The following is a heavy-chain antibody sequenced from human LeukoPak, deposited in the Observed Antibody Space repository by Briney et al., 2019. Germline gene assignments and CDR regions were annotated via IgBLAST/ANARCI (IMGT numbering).Heavy chain of an antibody. CDR1: GGTFSSFY. CDR3: ARLYSTSWYYFDY. V-gene: IGHV4-4*07. CDR2: IYPSGST. J-gene: IGHJ4*02. D-gene: IGHD4-11*01. Sequence: SETLSLTCSVSGGTFSSFYWTWIRQPAGKGLEWIGRIYPSGSTNYNPSLKSRVTISVDKSKNQFSLKLSSVTAADTAMYYCARLYSTSWYYFDYWGQGTLVTVSS.